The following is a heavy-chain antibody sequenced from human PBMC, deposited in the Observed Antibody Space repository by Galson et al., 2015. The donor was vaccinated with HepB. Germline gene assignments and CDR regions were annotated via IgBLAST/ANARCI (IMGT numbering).Heavy chain of an antibody. V-gene: IGHV3-30-3*01. D-gene: IGHD2/OR15-2a*01. CDR1: GFTFSSYA. CDR2: ISYDGSNK. J-gene: IGHJ4*02. CDR3: ARDANRLTRIYYFDY. Sequence: SLRLSCAASGFTFSSYAMHWVRQAPGKGLEWVAVISYDGSNKYYADSVKGRFTISRDNSKNTLYLQMNSLRAEDTAVYYCARDANRLTRIYYFDYWGQGTLVTVSS.